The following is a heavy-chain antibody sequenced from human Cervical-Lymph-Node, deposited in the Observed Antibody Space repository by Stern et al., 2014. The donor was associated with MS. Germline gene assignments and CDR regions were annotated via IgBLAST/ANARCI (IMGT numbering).Heavy chain of an antibody. D-gene: IGHD3-16*01. CDR2: LSPNRRIT. CDR1: GYTFTSYD. CDR3: APSQGAV. Sequence: VQLEESGAEVRKPGASVKVSCKASGYTFTSYDISWVRQATGQGLEWMGWLSPNRRITAYPQQFQGRVTLTRDNSIRTAFMELRDHKADDTAVYCCAPSQGAVWGQGTLVTVSS. J-gene: IGHJ4*02. V-gene: IGHV1-8*01.